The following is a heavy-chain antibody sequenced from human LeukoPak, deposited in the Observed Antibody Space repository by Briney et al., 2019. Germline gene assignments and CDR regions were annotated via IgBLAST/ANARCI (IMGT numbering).Heavy chain of an antibody. CDR1: GFTFSDYY. D-gene: IGHD2/OR15-2a*01. V-gene: IGHV3-7*01. CDR2: IKQDGSEK. CDR3: ARDSIRSLDY. J-gene: IGHJ4*02. Sequence: PGGSLRLSCAASGFTFSDYYMSWVRQAPGKGLEWVANIKQDGSEKYYVDSVKGRFTISRDNAKNSLYLQMNSLRAEDTAVYYCARDSIRSLDYWGQGTLVTVSS.